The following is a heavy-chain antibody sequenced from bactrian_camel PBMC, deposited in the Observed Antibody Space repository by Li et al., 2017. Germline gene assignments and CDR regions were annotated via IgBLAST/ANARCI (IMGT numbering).Heavy chain of an antibody. CDR2: IHTNGGYT. D-gene: IGHD1*01. CDR1: NYLHGRHF. J-gene: IGHJ4*01. V-gene: IGHV3S54*01. CDR3: AAHPVFTGIRCVGSWGPRDQYFSY. Sequence: HVQLVESGGGSVTTGESLTLSCTASNYLHGRHFIGWFRQAPGKQREGVAVIHTNGGYTYYADSVKGRFTIAQDKAANTLYLQMNNLAPEDSAMYYCAAHPVFTGIRCVGSWGPRDQYFSYWGQGTQVTVS.